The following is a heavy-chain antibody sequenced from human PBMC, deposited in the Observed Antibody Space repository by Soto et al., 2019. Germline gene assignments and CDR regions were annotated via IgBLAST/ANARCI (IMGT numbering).Heavy chain of an antibody. D-gene: IGHD2-15*01. Sequence: SETLSLTCTVSGGTISSSSYCWGWIRQPPGKGLEWIGSIYYSGSTYYNPSLKSRVTISVDTSKNQFSLKLSSVTAADTAVYYCARHTPAISISDHWGQGTLVTVSS. CDR3: ARHTPAISISDH. J-gene: IGHJ4*02. CDR1: GGTISSSSYC. V-gene: IGHV4-39*01. CDR2: IYYSGST.